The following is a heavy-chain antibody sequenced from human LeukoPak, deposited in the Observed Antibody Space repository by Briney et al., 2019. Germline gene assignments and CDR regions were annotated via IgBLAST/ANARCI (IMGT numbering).Heavy chain of an antibody. Sequence: GVSVKVSCKASGFTFSNSAFQWVRQARGQRLEWIGWIVVGSDSTKYAQKFQERVSITRDMSTSTVYMELSSLRSEDTAVYYCTAEIYRGHVYSYYYGMDVWGQGTTVTVFS. V-gene: IGHV1-58*01. D-gene: IGHD5-12*01. CDR2: IVVGSDST. J-gene: IGHJ6*02. CDR1: GFTFSNSA. CDR3: TAEIYRGHVYSYYYGMDV.